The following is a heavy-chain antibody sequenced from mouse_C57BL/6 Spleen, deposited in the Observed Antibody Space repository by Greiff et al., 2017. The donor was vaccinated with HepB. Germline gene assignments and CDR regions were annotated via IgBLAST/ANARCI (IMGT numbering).Heavy chain of an antibody. Sequence: EVKLVESGEGLVKPGGSLKLSCAASGFTFSSYAMSWVRQTPEKRLEWVAYISSGGDYIYYADTVKGRFTISRDNARNTLYLQMSSLKSEDTAMYYCTRDDYDSYFDYWGQGTTLTVSS. J-gene: IGHJ2*01. D-gene: IGHD2-4*01. CDR1: GFTFSSYA. CDR3: TRDDYDSYFDY. V-gene: IGHV5-9-1*02. CDR2: ISSGGDYI.